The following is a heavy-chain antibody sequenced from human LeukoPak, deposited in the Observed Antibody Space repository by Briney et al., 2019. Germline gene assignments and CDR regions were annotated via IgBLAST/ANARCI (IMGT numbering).Heavy chain of an antibody. CDR3: AREGGYNQGYAFDI. J-gene: IGHJ3*02. CDR2: IIPIFGTA. CDR1: GGTFSSYA. Sequence: SVKVSCKASGGTFSSYAISWVRQAPGQGLEWMGGIIPIFGTANYAQKFQGRVTITADESTSTAYMELSSLRSEDTAVYYCAREGGYNQGYAFDIWGQGTMVTVSS. D-gene: IGHD5-24*01. V-gene: IGHV1-69*13.